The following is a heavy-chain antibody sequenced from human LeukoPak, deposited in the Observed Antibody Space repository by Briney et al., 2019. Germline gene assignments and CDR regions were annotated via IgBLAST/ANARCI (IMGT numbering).Heavy chain of an antibody. J-gene: IGHJ5*02. CDR2: IYHSGNT. V-gene: IGHV4-4*02. D-gene: IGHD3-10*01. Sequence: SETLSLTCAVSGGSISSSNWWSWVRQPPGKGLEWIGEIYHSGNTNYNPSLKSRLTISVDTSKNQFSLKLTSATAADTAIYYCARRPTKDQLRGLIWFDPWGRGTLVTVSS. CDR3: ARRPTKDQLRGLIWFDP. CDR1: GGSISSSNW.